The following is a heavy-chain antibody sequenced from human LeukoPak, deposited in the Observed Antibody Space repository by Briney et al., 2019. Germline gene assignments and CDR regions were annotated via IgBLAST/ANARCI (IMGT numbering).Heavy chain of an antibody. CDR2: IKQDASEK. J-gene: IGHJ4*02. CDR3: AKDSPVATW. D-gene: IGHD1-26*01. CDR1: GFTFSSYW. Sequence: GGSLRLSCAASGFTFSSYWMSWVRQAPGKGLEWVANIKQDASEKYYVDSVKGRFTISRDNAKNSLYLQMNSLRADDTAKYYCAKDSPVATWWGQGTLVTVSS. V-gene: IGHV3-7*03.